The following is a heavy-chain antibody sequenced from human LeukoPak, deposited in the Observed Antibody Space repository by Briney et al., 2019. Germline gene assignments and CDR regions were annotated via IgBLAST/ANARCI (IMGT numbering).Heavy chain of an antibody. CDR1: GFTFSNYW. Sequence: GGSLRLSCAASGFTFSNYWMSWVRQAPGKGLEWVANIKRDGSEKYYVDSVKGRFTISRDNAKNSLYLQMNSLRAEDTAVYYCARVDYYFAFDIWGQGTMVTVSS. CDR3: ARVDYYFAFDI. D-gene: IGHD2/OR15-2a*01. CDR2: IKRDGSEK. V-gene: IGHV3-7*01. J-gene: IGHJ3*02.